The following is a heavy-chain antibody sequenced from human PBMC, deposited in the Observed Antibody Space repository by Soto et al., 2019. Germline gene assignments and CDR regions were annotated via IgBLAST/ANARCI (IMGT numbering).Heavy chain of an antibody. CDR1: GFTFSDYW. J-gene: IGHJ3*01. CDR2: IKQDGSHK. Sequence: PASGFTFSDYWMNWVRQAPGKGLEWGANIKQDGSHKYYGDSVKGRFTISRDNAKKSLYLQMDSLRAEAAAVNYCAIVHYDTWGSADALDLWVQGPMVIVSS. CDR3: AIVHYDTWGSADALDL. D-gene: IGHD3-16*01. V-gene: IGHV3-7*01.